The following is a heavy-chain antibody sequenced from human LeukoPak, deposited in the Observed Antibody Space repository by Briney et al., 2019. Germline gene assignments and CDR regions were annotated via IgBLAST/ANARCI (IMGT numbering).Heavy chain of an antibody. V-gene: IGHV1-2*02. CDR3: ARVAYCTIGVCLNYDY. D-gene: IGHD2-8*01. CDR1: GGTFSSYA. Sequence: ASVKVSCKASGGTFSSYAVSWVRQAPGQGLEWMGWINPNSGGTKYAQKFQGRVTMTRDTSISTAYMELSSLRSDDTAVYYCARVAYCTIGVCLNYDYWGQGTLVTVSS. CDR2: INPNSGGT. J-gene: IGHJ4*02.